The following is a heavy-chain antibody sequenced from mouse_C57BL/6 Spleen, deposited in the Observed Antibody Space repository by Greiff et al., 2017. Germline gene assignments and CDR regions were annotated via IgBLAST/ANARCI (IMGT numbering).Heavy chain of an antibody. J-gene: IGHJ2*01. V-gene: IGHV1-52*01. CDR3: ARSGLYYCNYYFDY. CDR2: IDPSDSET. Sequence: QVQLQQPGAELVRPGSSVKLSCKASGYTFTSYWMHWVKQRPIQGLEWIGNIDPSDSETHYNQKFKDKATLTVDKSSSTAYMQLSSLTSEDSAVYYCARSGLYYCNYYFDYWGQGTTLTVSS. CDR1: GYTFTSYW. D-gene: IGHD2-1*01.